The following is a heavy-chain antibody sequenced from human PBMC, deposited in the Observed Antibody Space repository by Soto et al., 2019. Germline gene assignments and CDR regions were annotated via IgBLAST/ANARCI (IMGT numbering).Heavy chain of an antibody. D-gene: IGHD6-13*01. CDR3: AAGEASSRNLAPYYLDF. V-gene: IGHV4-59*01. CDR1: GGSMRNYF. CDR2: IHYSGTT. Sequence: SETLSLTCTVSGGSMRNYFWTWIRQPPGKGLEWIGYIHYSGTTSFFPSYNPSLRSRVTISEDTSENQFSLKLLSVTTADTAVYFCAAGEASSRNLAPYYLDFWGQGTLVIGSS. J-gene: IGHJ4*02.